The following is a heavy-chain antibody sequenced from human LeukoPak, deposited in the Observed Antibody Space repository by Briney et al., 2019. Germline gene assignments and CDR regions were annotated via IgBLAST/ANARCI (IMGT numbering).Heavy chain of an antibody. V-gene: IGHV1-69*13. D-gene: IGHD2-2*02. CDR3: ARDLRGYCSSTSCHNYYYYMDV. J-gene: IGHJ6*03. CDR2: IIPIFGTA. Sequence: SVKVSCKASGGTFSSYAISWARQAPGQGLEWMGGIIPIFGTANYAQKFQGRVTITADESTSTAYMELSSLRSEDTAVYYCARDLRGYCSSTSCHNYYYYMDVWGKGTTVTVSS. CDR1: GGTFSSYA.